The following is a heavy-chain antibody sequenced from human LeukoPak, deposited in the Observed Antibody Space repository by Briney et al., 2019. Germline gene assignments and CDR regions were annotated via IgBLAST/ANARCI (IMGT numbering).Heavy chain of an antibody. D-gene: IGHD2-2*02. V-gene: IGHV1-69*13. CDR2: IIPIFGTA. CDR1: GGTFSSYA. CDR3: ARSMVNFCSSTSCYSWFDP. Sequence: SVKVSCKASGGTFSSYAISWVRQAPGQGLEWMGGIIPIFGTANYAQKFQGRVTITADESTSTAYMELSSLRSEDTAVYYCARSMVNFCSSTSCYSWFDPWGRGTLVTVSS. J-gene: IGHJ5*02.